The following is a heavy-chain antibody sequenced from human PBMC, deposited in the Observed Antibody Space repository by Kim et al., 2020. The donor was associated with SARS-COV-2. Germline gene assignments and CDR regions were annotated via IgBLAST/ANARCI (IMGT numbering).Heavy chain of an antibody. Sequence: YADSVKGRFTISRDNSKNTLYLQMNSLRAEDTAVYYCAKETVATITPGDPWGQGTLVTVSS. CDR3: AKETVATITPGDP. D-gene: IGHD5-12*01. V-gene: IGHV3-23*01. J-gene: IGHJ5*02.